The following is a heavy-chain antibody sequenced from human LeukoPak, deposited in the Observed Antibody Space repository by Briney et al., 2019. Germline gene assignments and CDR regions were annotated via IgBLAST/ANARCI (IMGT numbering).Heavy chain of an antibody. V-gene: IGHV3-74*01. CDR1: GVSFSASW. CDR3: ASLGGKYYDFWSGYYFDDAFDI. J-gene: IGHJ3*02. D-gene: IGHD3-3*01. Sequence: SGGSLRLSCVASGVSFSASWMHWVRQAPGKGLAWVARISSDETGINYADSVKGRFTISRDNAKNSLYLQMNSLRAEDTAVYYCASLGGKYYDFWSGYYFDDAFDIWGQGTMVTVSS. CDR2: ISSDETGI.